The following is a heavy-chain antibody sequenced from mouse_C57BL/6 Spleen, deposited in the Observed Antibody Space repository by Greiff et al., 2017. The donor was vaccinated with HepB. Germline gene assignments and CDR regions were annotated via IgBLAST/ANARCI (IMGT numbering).Heavy chain of an antibody. CDR2: ISNLAYSI. D-gene: IGHD1-1*01. V-gene: IGHV5-15*04. CDR1: GFTFSDYG. CDR3: ARRGTTVVGSWYFDV. J-gene: IGHJ1*03. Sequence: EVQGVESGGGLVQPGGSLKLSCAASGFTFSDYGMAWVRQAPRKGPEWVAFISNLAYSIYYADTVTGRFTISRENAKNTLYLEMSSLRSEDTAMYYCARRGTTVVGSWYFDVWGTGTTVTVSS.